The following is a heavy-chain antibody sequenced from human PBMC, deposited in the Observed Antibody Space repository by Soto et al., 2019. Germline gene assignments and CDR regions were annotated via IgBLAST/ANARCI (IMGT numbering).Heavy chain of an antibody. J-gene: IGHJ3*02. CDR2: IYYSGSN. Sequence: PSDTLSLTYTVLVGSISSSRYYWGWIRQPPGKGLEWIGSIYYSGSNYYNPSLQSRVTISVDTSKNQFSLKLRSVTAADTAVYYCARAGVPLLGIGAFDIWGQGTMVT. CDR1: VGSISSSRYY. V-gene: IGHV4-39*01. D-gene: IGHD7-27*01. CDR3: ARAGVPLLGIGAFDI.